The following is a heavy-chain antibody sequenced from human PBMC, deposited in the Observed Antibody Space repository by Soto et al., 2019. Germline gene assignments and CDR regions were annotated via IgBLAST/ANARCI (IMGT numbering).Heavy chain of an antibody. CDR1: GGSISSSSYY. Sequence: PSETLSLTCTVSGGSISSSSYYWGWIRQPPGKGLEWIGSIYYSGSTYYNPSLKSRVTISVDTSKNQFSLMLSSVTAADTAVYYCASYDFWSGYYVGYWGQGTLVTVSS. J-gene: IGHJ4*02. D-gene: IGHD3-3*01. CDR3: ASYDFWSGYYVGY. CDR2: IYYSGST. V-gene: IGHV4-39*01.